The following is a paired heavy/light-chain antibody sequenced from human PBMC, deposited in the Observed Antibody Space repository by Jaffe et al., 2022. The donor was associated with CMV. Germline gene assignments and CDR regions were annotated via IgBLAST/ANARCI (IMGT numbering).Light chain of an antibody. CDR2: KIS. CDR3: MQGTHPYT. J-gene: IGKJ2*01. Sequence: DVVMTQSPLSLPVTLGQPASISCRSSQGLVHSDGNTYLNWFHQRPGQSPRRLIYKISNRDSGVPDRFSGSGSGTDFTLKISRVEAEDVGVYYCMQGTHPYTFGQGTKLEIK. V-gene: IGKV2-30*02. CDR1: QGLVHSDGNTY.
Heavy chain of an antibody. J-gene: IGHJ4*02. V-gene: IGHV4-61*01. D-gene: IGHD2-21*01. CDR2: IFYTGRT. CDR1: GGSVSSGSYY. CDR3: ARDINGGGTTAAH. Sequence: QVQLQESGPGLVKPSETLSLTCTVSGGSVSSGSYYWSWIRQPPGKGLEWIAYIFYTGRTSYNPSLKSRVTISLDTSKNQFSLKLSSVTAADTAMYFCARDINGGGTTAAHWGQGTLVTVSS.